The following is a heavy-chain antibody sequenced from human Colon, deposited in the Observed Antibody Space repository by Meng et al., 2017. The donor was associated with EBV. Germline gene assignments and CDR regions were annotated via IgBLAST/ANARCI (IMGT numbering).Heavy chain of an antibody. Sequence: VELVEAGGGLLLAGGFLRASCAASGFTFSNYAMNWVRQAPGKGLEWVSAISGSGGHTYYADSVKGRFTISRDNAKNTVHLQLNSLRVEDTALYFCAKSRGEQWLIYYWGQGTLVTVSS. J-gene: IGHJ4*02. D-gene: IGHD6-19*01. CDR1: GFTFSNYA. CDR3: AKSRGEQWLIYY. CDR2: ISGSGGHT. V-gene: IGHV3-23*04.